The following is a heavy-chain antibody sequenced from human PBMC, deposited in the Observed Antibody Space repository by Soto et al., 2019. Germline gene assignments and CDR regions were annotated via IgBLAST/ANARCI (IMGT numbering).Heavy chain of an antibody. CDR3: AHRLRYSYVHYYFDY. J-gene: IGHJ4*02. CDR1: GFSLSTTGVA. V-gene: IGHV2-5*02. D-gene: IGHD5-18*01. Sequence: SGPTLVNPTQTLTLTCTFSGFSLSTTGVAVGWIRQPPGKALEWLALIYWDDDKRYSPSLKSRLTITKDTSKNQVVLTMTNMEPVDTATYYCAHRLRYSYVHYYFDYWGQETLVTVSS. CDR2: IYWDDDK.